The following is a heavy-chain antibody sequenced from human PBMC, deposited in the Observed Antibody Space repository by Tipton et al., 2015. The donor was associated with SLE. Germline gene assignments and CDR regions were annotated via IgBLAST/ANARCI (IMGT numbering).Heavy chain of an antibody. CDR2: VSFDGSDK. V-gene: IGHV3-30*04. CDR3: VGYYYMDV. Sequence: SLRLSCAASGFTFNNYAMHWVRQSPGKGLEWVAFVSFDGSDKYYADSVKGRFTVSRDNSKNTLYLQMNSLRAEDTAVYYCVGYYYMDVWGKGTTVTVSS. J-gene: IGHJ6*03. CDR1: GFTFNNYA.